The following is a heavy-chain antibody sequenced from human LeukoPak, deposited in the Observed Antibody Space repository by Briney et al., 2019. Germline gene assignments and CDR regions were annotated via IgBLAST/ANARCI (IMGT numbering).Heavy chain of an antibody. V-gene: IGHV4-59*01. CDR1: GGSISTYY. J-gene: IGHJ4*02. D-gene: IGHD3-16*01. Sequence: SETLSLTCTVSGGSISTYYWSWIRQPPGKGLEWLAYIYYSGSTNYSPSVKSRVTISLDTAKNQFSLNLNSVTAADTDIYYCERGAESMGYFDHWGQGTLVTVSS. CDR2: IYYSGST. CDR3: ERGAESMGYFDH.